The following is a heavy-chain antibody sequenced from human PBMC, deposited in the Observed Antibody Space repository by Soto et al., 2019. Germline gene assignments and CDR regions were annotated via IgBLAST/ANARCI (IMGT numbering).Heavy chain of an antibody. D-gene: IGHD5-18*01. V-gene: IGHV3-33*01. CDR1: GFTFSSYG. Sequence: QVQLVESGGGVVQPGRSLRLSCAASGFTFSSYGMHWVRQAPGKGLEWVAVIWYDGSNKYYADSVKGRFTISRDNSKNRLYLQMNSLRAEDTAVYYCARGRGYSGPDDYWGQGTLVTVSS. CDR2: IWYDGSNK. CDR3: ARGRGYSGPDDY. J-gene: IGHJ4*02.